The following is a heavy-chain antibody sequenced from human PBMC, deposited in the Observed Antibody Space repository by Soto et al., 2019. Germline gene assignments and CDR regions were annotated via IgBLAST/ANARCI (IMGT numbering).Heavy chain of an antibody. J-gene: IGHJ5*02. CDR3: ARPQAEHSSSWLFNWFDP. D-gene: IGHD6-13*01. Sequence: QLQLQESGPGLVKPSETLSLTCAVSGGSISSSDYYWGWIRRPPGKGLEWIGSIYYSETTYYNPSLRSRVTISVDTSKNQFSLKLTSVTAADTAVYYCARPQAEHSSSWLFNWFDPWGQGTLVTVSS. CDR1: GGSISSSDYY. CDR2: IYYSETT. V-gene: IGHV4-39*01.